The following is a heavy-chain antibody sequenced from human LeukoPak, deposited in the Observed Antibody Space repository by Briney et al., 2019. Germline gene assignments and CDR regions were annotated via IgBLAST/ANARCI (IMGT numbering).Heavy chain of an antibody. V-gene: IGHV1-2*02. CDR3: ARITIFGVVPSGDAFDI. CDR2: INPNSGGT. Sequence: ASVKVSCKASGYTFTGYYMHWVRQAPGQGLEWMGWINPNSGGTNYAQKFQGRVTMTRDTSISTAYMELSRLRSDDTAVYYCARITIFGVVPSGDAFDIWGQGTMVTVSS. J-gene: IGHJ3*02. CDR1: GYTFTGYY. D-gene: IGHD3-3*01.